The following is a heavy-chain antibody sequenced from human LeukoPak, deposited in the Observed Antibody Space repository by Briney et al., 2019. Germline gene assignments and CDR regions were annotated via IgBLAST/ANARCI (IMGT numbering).Heavy chain of an antibody. Sequence: GESLQISCKGSGYSFTSYWIGWGRQMPGKGLEWRGIIYPGDSDTRYSPSFQGQVTISADKSISTAYLQWSSLKASDTAMYYCARLLGDIVVVPAANYYYYYMDVWGKGTTVTVSS. CDR3: ARLLGDIVVVPAANYYYYYMDV. CDR1: GYSFTSYW. J-gene: IGHJ6*03. V-gene: IGHV5-51*01. D-gene: IGHD2-2*01. CDR2: IYPGDSDT.